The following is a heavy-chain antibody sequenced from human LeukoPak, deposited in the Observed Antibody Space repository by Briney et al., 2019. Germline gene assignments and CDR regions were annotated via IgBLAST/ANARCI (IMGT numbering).Heavy chain of an antibody. CDR1: GGFNTHYY. J-gene: IGHJ4*02. CDR2: IYHSGST. Sequence: PSETQSLTCSVSGGFNTHYYWSWIRQPPGKGLEWIGYIYHSGSTNYNPSLKSRVTISVDTSKNLFSLKLSSVTAADTAVYYCARGQWLPVFDFWGQGTLVTVSS. V-gene: IGHV4-59*01. CDR3: ARGQWLPVFDF. D-gene: IGHD3-22*01.